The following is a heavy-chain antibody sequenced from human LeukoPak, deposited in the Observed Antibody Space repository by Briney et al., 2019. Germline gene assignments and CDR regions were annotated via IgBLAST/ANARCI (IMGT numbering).Heavy chain of an antibody. CDR3: LRGDVRDY. J-gene: IGHJ4*02. CDR2: ISYDGTNK. D-gene: IGHD2-21*01. Sequence: GRSLRLSCAASGFTFSSYSMHWVRQAPGKGLEWVAVISYDGTNKYYADSVKGRFTISRDNAKDSLYLQMNSLRAEDTAVYYCLRGDVRDYWGQGTLVTVSS. V-gene: IGHV3-30-3*01. CDR1: GFTFSSYS.